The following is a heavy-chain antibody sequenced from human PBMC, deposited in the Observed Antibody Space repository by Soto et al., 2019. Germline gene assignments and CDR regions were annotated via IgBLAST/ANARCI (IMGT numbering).Heavy chain of an antibody. J-gene: IGHJ4*02. V-gene: IGHV3-23*01. CDR3: AKRSGVNYGPIDY. Sequence: EVQLLDSGGKLVQPGGSLRLSCVASGFTFSNYAMGWVRLPPGKGLEWVSAITGSGGSTLYADYADSVKGRFTISRDNSRNTVYLEMSSLRADDTAVYYCAKRSGVNYGPIDYWGQGTRVTVSS. CDR1: GFTFSNYA. D-gene: IGHD3-10*01. CDR2: ITGSGGSTLYA.